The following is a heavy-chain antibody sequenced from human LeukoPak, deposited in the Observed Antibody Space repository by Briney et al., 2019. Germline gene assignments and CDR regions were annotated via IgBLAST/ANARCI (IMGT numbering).Heavy chain of an antibody. Sequence: SETLSLTCTVSGGSISSTGSYWGWIRQPPGKGLEWIGSIYYSGSTYYNPSLKSRVTISVDTSKNQFSLKLSSVTAADTAVYYCARDRDFRGYYFDYWGQGTLVTVSS. CDR1: GGSISSTGSY. CDR3: ARDRDFRGYYFDY. V-gene: IGHV4-39*07. D-gene: IGHD3-10*01. CDR2: IYYSGST. J-gene: IGHJ4*02.